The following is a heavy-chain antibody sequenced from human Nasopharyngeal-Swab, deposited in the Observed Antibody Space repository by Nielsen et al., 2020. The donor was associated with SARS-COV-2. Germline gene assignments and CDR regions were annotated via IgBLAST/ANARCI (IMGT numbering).Heavy chain of an antibody. CDR2: IKQDGSEK. CDR3: ARAPKRGSSGYQVVY. J-gene: IGHJ4*02. D-gene: IGHD3-22*01. CDR1: GFTFSSYW. V-gene: IGHV3-7*03. Sequence: GESLKIPCAASGFTFSSYWMSWVRQDPGKGLEWVANIKQDGSEKYYVDSVKGRFTISRDNAKNSLYLQMNSLRAEDTAVYYCARAPKRGSSGYQVVYWGQGTLVTVSS.